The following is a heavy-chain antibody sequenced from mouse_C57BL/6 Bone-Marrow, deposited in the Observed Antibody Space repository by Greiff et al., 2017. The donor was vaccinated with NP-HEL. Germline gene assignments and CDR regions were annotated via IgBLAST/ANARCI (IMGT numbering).Heavy chain of an antibody. V-gene: IGHV1-72*01. CDR2: IDPNSGGT. CDR3: ARGDGLRDYAMDY. Sequence: QVHVKQPGAELVKPGASVKLSCKASGYTFTSYWMHWVKQRPGRGLEWIGRIDPNSGGTKYNEKFKSKATLTVDKPSSTAYMQLSSLTSEDSAVYYCARGDGLRDYAMDYWGQGTSVTVSS. J-gene: IGHJ4*01. CDR1: GYTFTSYW. D-gene: IGHD3-1*01.